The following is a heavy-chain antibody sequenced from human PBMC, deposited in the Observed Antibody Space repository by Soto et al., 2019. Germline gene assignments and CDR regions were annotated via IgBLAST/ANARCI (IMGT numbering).Heavy chain of an antibody. V-gene: IGHV3-7*01. D-gene: IGHD2-15*01. CDR1: GFTFTNYW. CDR2: INQDGSEK. J-gene: IGHJ4*02. Sequence: PGGSLRLSCTASGFTFTNYWMTWVRQAPGKGLEWVANINQDGSEKHYVDSVKGRFTISRDNAKKSLYLQLTSLRAEDTAVYYCARAICRKEIYWGQGTLVTVSS. CDR3: ARAICRKEIY.